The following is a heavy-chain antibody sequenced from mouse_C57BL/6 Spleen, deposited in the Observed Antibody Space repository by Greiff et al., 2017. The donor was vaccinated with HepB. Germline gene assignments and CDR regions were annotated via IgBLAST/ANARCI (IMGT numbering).Heavy chain of an antibody. D-gene: IGHD2-3*01. CDR3: ASGSRYDGYYVRFAY. CDR1: GFSLTSYG. Sequence: QVQLQQSGPGLVAPSQSLSITCTVSGFSLTSYGVDWVRQSPGKGLEWLGVIWGVGSTNYNSALKSRLSISKDNSKSQVFLKMNSLQTDDTAMYYCASGSRYDGYYVRFAYWGQGTLVTVSA. V-gene: IGHV2-6*01. J-gene: IGHJ3*01. CDR2: IWGVGST.